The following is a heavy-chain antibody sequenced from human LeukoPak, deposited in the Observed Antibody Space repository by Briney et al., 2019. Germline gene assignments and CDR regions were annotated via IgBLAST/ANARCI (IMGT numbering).Heavy chain of an antibody. D-gene: IGHD3-10*01. CDR2: INHSGST. J-gene: IGHJ5*02. CDR3: ASVRVTMVRGVKPTRFDP. V-gene: IGHV4-34*01. Sequence: SETLSLTCAVYGGSFSGYYWSWIRQPPGKGLEWIGEINHSGSTNYNPSLKSRVTISVDTSKNQFSLKLSSVTAADTAVYYCASVRVTMVRGVKPTRFDPWGQGTLVTVSS. CDR1: GGSFSGYY.